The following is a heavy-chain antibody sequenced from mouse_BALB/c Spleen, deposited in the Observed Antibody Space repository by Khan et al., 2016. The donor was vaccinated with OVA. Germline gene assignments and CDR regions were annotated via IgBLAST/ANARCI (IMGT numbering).Heavy chain of an antibody. CDR2: FSSGGTT. Sequence: EVELVESGGDLVKPGGSLKLSCAASGFTFSNYAMSWVRQTPEKRLEWVASFSSGGTTYYPDSVKGRFTISRDNARNILYLQMNSLRSEDTAMFYCARDYWFTYWGQGTLVTVSA. CDR3: ARDYWFTY. V-gene: IGHV5-6-5*01. J-gene: IGHJ3*01. CDR1: GFTFSNYA. D-gene: IGHD1-1*02.